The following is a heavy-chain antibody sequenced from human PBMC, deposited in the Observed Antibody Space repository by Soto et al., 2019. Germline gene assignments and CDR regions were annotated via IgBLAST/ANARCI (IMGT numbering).Heavy chain of an antibody. CDR3: ARRPYDILTGYDIRDYYGMDV. CDR2: ISAYNGNT. CDR1: GYTFTSYG. Sequence: QVQLVQSGAEVKKPGASVKVSCKASGYTFTSYGISWVRQAPGQGLEWMGWISAYNGNTNYAQKLQGRVTMTTDTSTSTAYMELRSLRSDDTAVYYCARRPYDILTGYDIRDYYGMDVRGQGTTVTVSS. D-gene: IGHD3-9*01. J-gene: IGHJ6*02. V-gene: IGHV1-18*01.